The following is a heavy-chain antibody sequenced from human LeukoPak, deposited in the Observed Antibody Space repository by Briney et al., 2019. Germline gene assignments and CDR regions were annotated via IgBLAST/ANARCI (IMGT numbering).Heavy chain of an antibody. V-gene: IGHV3-48*03. CDR1: EYTFSSYE. Sequence: GGSLRLSCTAYEYTFSSYEMKWVRQARGKGLEGVSYISNTGNTIYYTDSVKGRFTISRDNAKNSLYLQMNSLRDEDTALYYCAGGLGSGWRYWGQGTPVTVSS. J-gene: IGHJ4*02. D-gene: IGHD6-19*01. CDR3: AGGLGSGWRY. CDR2: ISNTGNTI.